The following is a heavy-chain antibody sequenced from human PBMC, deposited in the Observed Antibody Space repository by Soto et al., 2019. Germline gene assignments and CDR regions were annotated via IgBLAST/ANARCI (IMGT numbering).Heavy chain of an antibody. CDR1: GYTFTNYG. CDR3: ARERGTSDY. CDR2: ISAYNRNT. Sequence: QVQLVQSGGEVKKPGASVKVSCKASGYTFTNYGISWVRQAPGQGLEWMGWISAYNRNTDYAQNFQGRVTMTRDISTSTAYMELRNLRSDDTAVYYCARERGTSDYWGQGTLVTVSS. V-gene: IGHV1-18*01. J-gene: IGHJ4*02.